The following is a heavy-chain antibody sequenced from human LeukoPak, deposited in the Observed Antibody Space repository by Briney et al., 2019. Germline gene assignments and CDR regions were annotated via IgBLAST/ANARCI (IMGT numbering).Heavy chain of an antibody. J-gene: IGHJ2*01. CDR3: ARVYYSSSYDYWYFDL. D-gene: IGHD6-13*01. CDR2: KDYSGST. V-gene: IGHV4-59*01. Sequence: SETLSLTCTVSGGSISRYYWSWVGQPPGKGLGWIGYKDYSGSTNYNRSLKSRVTISVDTSKNQFSLKLSSVTAADTAVYYCARVYYSSSYDYWYFDLWGRGTLVTVSS. CDR1: GGSISRYY.